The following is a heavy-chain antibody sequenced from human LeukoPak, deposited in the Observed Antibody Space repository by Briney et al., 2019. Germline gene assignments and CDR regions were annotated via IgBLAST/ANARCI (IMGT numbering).Heavy chain of an antibody. D-gene: IGHD2-2*01. V-gene: IGHV3-23*01. CDR2: ISAGDGTT. CDR1: GFAFNKYA. Sequence: GGSLRLSCAASGFAFNKYAMNWVRQPPGKGLEWVSVISAGDGTTYYADSVKGRFTISRDNAKNSLYLQMNSLRAEDTAVYYCARDTSFDYWGQGTLVTVSS. CDR3: ARDTSFDY. J-gene: IGHJ4*02.